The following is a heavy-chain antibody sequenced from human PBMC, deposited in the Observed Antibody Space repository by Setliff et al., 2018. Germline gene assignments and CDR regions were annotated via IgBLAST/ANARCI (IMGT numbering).Heavy chain of an antibody. CDR2: TIPIFGST. Sequence: SVKVSCKASGGTFSSYGISWVRQAPGQGLEWMGGTIPIFGSTNYAQKFQDRVTIITDESTSTAYMELRSLRTEDTAVYYCAREGVDTRSSADYRYYMDVWGKGTTVTVSS. V-gene: IGHV1-69*05. D-gene: IGHD5-18*01. J-gene: IGHJ6*03. CDR3: AREGVDTRSSADYRYYMDV. CDR1: GGTFSSYG.